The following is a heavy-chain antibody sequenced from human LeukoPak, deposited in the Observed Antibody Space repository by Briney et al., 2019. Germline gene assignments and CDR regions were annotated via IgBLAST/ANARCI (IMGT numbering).Heavy chain of an antibody. CDR1: GFTFSTYG. CDR2: IWSDGSNK. J-gene: IGHJ4*02. CDR3: TTELYGSGSL. Sequence: PGRSLRLSCAASGFTFSTYGMHWVRQAPGKGLEWVAVIWSDGSNKYYADSVKGRFTISRDNSKNTLYLQMNSLKTEDTAVYYCTTELYGSGSLWGQGTLVTVSS. V-gene: IGHV3-33*01. D-gene: IGHD3-10*01.